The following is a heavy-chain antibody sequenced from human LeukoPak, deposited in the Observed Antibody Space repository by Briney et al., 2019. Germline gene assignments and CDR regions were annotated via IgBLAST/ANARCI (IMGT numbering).Heavy chain of an antibody. Sequence: GASLRLSCAASGFTFSNYAMSWVRQAPGQGLEWVSAIVGSGGSTYYADSVKGRFTISRDNSKNTLFLQMNSLRVEDTALYYCSKWGDYDVLTGYYDSDFWGQGTLVTVSS. V-gene: IGHV3-23*01. CDR2: IVGSGGST. CDR3: SKWGDYDVLTGYYDSDF. J-gene: IGHJ4*02. CDR1: GFTFSNYA. D-gene: IGHD3-9*01.